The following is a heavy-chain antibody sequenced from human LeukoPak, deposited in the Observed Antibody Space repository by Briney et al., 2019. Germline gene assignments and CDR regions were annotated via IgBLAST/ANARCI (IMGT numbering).Heavy chain of an antibody. CDR1: GYTLTELS. Sequence: GASVKVSCKVSGYTLTELSMHWVRQAPGKGLEWMGGFDPEDGETIYAQKFQGRVTMTEDTSTDTAYMELSSLRSEDTAVYYCATTTLRFLEWSFDPWGQGTLVTVSS. J-gene: IGHJ5*02. CDR2: FDPEDGET. V-gene: IGHV1-24*01. D-gene: IGHD3-3*01. CDR3: ATTTLRFLEWSFDP.